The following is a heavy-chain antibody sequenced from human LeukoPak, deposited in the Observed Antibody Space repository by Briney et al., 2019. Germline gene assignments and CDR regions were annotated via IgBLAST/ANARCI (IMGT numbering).Heavy chain of an antibody. D-gene: IGHD1-7*01. J-gene: IGHJ5*02. CDR1: GGSIRGLW. CDR2: IYTSGIT. Sequence: SETLSLTCTASGGSIRGLWCSWIRQPPGKGLEWIGNIYTSGITTYNPSLKSRVTISIDTSKNQFSLTLNSVTATDTAVYYCAIQAHDGTDNWLDPWGPGALATVSS. V-gene: IGHV4-4*09. CDR3: AIQAHDGTDNWLDP.